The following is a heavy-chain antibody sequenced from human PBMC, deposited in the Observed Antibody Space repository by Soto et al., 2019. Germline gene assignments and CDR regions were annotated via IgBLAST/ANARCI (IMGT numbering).Heavy chain of an antibody. CDR2: INAGNGNT. CDR3: ARDLGYCSSTSCYLDAFEI. J-gene: IGHJ3*02. CDR1: GYTFTSYA. Sequence: QVQLVQSGAEVKKPGASVKVSCKASGYTFTSYAMHWVRQAPGQRLEWMGWINAGNGNTKYSQKFQGRVTITRDTSASTAYMELSSLRSEDTAVYYCARDLGYCSSTSCYLDAFEIWGQGTMVTVSS. V-gene: IGHV1-3*01. D-gene: IGHD2-2*01.